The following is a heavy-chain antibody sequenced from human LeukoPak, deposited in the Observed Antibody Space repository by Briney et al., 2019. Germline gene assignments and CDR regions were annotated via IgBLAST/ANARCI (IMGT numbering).Heavy chain of an antibody. V-gene: IGHV4-61*02. J-gene: IGHJ5*02. CDR1: GGSISSGSYY. D-gene: IGHD2-21*02. Sequence: PSETLSLTCTVSGGSISSGSYYWSWIRQPAGKGLEWIGRIYTSGSTNYNPSLKSRVTISVDTSKNQFSLKLSSVTAADTAVYYCARERVWRYCGGDSCGWFDPWGQGTLVTVSS. CDR2: IYTSGST. CDR3: ARERVWRYCGGDSCGWFDP.